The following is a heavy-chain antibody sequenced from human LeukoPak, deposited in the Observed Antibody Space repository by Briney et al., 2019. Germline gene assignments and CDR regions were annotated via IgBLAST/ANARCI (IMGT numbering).Heavy chain of an antibody. D-gene: IGHD6-13*01. J-gene: IGHJ2*01. CDR2: IYYSGST. CDR3: ARDPPTPHIAAAGKMHFDL. V-gene: IGHV4-59*01. Sequence: PSETLSLTCTVSGGSISSYYWSWIRQPPGKGLEWIGYIYYSGSTNYNPSLKSRVTISVDTSKNQFSLNLSSVTAADTAVYYCARDPPTPHIAAAGKMHFDLWGRGTLITVSS. CDR1: GGSISSYY.